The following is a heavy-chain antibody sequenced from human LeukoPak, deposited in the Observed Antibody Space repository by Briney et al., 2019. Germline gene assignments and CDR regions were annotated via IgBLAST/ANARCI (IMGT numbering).Heavy chain of an antibody. CDR3: ASVPAAKSNYYYYYMDV. D-gene: IGHD2-2*01. V-gene: IGHV1-69*05. Sequence: GASVKVSCKASGGTFSSYAISWVRQAPGQGLEWMGGIIPIFGTANYAQKLQGRVTITTDESTSTAYMELSSLRSEDTAVYYCASVPAAKSNYYYYYMDVWGKGTTVTVSS. CDR1: GGTFSSYA. CDR2: IIPIFGTA. J-gene: IGHJ6*03.